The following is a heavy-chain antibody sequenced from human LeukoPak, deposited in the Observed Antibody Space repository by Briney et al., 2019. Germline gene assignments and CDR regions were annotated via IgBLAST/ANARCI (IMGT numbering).Heavy chain of an antibody. CDR1: GYAFTGYY. J-gene: IGHJ4*02. CDR2: INPNSGGT. D-gene: IGHD1-26*01. V-gene: IGHV1-2*02. Sequence: ASVKVSCKASGYAFTGYYMHWVRQAPGQGLDWMGWINPNSGGTNYSQKFQGRVTMTRDTSISTAYMELSRLRSDDTAVYYCARERTQYSGSFGYWGQGTLVTVSS. CDR3: ARERTQYSGSFGY.